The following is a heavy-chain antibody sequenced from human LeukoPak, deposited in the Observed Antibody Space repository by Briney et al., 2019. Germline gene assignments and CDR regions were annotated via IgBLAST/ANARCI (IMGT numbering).Heavy chain of an antibody. V-gene: IGHV3-66*02. J-gene: IGHJ3*02. CDR3: AMMFWSALAFDI. CDR1: GFTVSSSY. D-gene: IGHD3-10*02. Sequence: GGSLRLSCAASGFTVSSSYMSWVRQAPGKGLEWVSVIYSGGNTYYADSVKGRFIISRDNSKNTLYLQMNSLRPEDTAMYCCAMMFWSALAFDIWGQGTMVTVSS. CDR2: IYSGGNT.